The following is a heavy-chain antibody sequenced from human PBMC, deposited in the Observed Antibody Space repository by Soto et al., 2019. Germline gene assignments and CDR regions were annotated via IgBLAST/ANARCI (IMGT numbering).Heavy chain of an antibody. CDR1: GYTFNTYA. CDR3: ARTPLETYYFDH. Sequence: ASVKVSCKASGYTFNTYATHWVRQAPGQRLEWMGWINAGNGNTKYSQKFQGRVSITRDTSASTVYMELSSLRSEDTAVYYCARTPLETYYFDHWGQGTLVTVSS. CDR2: INAGNGNT. V-gene: IGHV1-3*01. J-gene: IGHJ4*02.